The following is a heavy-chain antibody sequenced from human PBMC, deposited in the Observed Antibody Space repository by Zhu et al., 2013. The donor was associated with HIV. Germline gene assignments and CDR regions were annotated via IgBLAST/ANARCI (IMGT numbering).Heavy chain of an antibody. V-gene: IGHV3-43*01. CDR1: GFTFDDYT. CDR3: ARDRSGSYYGGHYYYYGMDV. CDR2: ISWDGGST. Sequence: EVQLVESGGVVVQPGGSLRLSCAASGFTFDDYTMHWVRQAPGKGLEWVSLISWDGGSTYYADSVKGRFTISRDNAKNSLYLQMNSLRAEDTAVYYCARDRSGSYYGGHYYYYGMDVWGQGTTVTVSS. J-gene: IGHJ6*02. D-gene: IGHD1-26*01.